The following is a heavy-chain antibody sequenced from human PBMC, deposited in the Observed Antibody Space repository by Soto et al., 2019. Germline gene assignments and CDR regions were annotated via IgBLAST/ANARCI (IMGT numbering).Heavy chain of an antibody. CDR2: IIPIFGTA. CDR3: ARDASGKYSSGWLGGDY. J-gene: IGHJ4*02. D-gene: IGHD6-19*01. Sequence: QVQLVQSGAEVKKPVSSVKVSCKASGGTFSSYAISWVRQAPGQGLEWMGGIIPIFGTANYAQKFQGRVTITADKSTSTAYMELSSLRSEDTAVYYCARDASGKYSSGWLGGDYWGQGTLVTVSS. V-gene: IGHV1-69*06. CDR1: GGTFSSYA.